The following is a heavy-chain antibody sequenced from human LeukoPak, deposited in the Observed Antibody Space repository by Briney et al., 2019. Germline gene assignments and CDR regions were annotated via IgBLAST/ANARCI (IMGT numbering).Heavy chain of an antibody. D-gene: IGHD2-15*01. V-gene: IGHV1-2*02. J-gene: IGHJ4*02. Sequence: GASVKVSCKASGYTFTGYYMHWVRQAPGQGLEWMGWINPNSGGTNYAQKFQGRVTMTRDTSISTAYMELSRLRSDDTAVYYCASILPIRVVAADRSFDYWGQGTLVTVSS. CDR3: ASILPIRVVAADRSFDY. CDR1: GYTFTGYY. CDR2: INPNSGGT.